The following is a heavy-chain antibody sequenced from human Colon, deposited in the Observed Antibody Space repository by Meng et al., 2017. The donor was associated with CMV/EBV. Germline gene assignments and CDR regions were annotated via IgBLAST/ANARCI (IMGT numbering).Heavy chain of an antibody. J-gene: IGHJ4*02. CDR3: AKGDIVVVPVY. Sequence: GESLKISCAASGFTFSSYAMSWVRQAPGKGLEWVSAISGSGGSTYYAGSVKGRFTISRDNSKNTLYLQMNSLRAEDTAVYYCAKGDIVVVPVYWGQGTLVTVSS. CDR1: GFTFSSYA. D-gene: IGHD2-2*01. CDR2: ISGSGGST. V-gene: IGHV3-23*01.